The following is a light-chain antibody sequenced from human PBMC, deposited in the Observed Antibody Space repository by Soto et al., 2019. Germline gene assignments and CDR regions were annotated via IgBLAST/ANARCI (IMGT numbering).Light chain of an antibody. CDR2: SNN. Sequence: QSVLTQPPSASGTPGQRVTISCSGSSSNIGSNTVNWYQQLPGTAPKLLIYSNNQRPSGVPDRFSGSKSGTSASLAISGLQSEDEADYYCAVWDDSLKEVFGGGTQLTVL. CDR3: AVWDDSLKEV. V-gene: IGLV1-44*01. J-gene: IGLJ2*01. CDR1: SSNIGSNT.